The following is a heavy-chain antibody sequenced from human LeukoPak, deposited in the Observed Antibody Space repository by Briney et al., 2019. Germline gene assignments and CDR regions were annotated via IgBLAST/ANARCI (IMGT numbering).Heavy chain of an antibody. D-gene: IGHD4-11*01. CDR1: GASISSSGYY. Sequence: SETMSLTCIVSGASISSSGYYWGWIRQPPGMGLEWNGRIYYSGSTYYNPSLKSRVTISVDTSKNQFSLKLSSVTAAETAVYYCARVSYSNYALGAYYYYMDAWGKGTTVTVSS. V-gene: IGHV4-39*01. J-gene: IGHJ6*03. CDR3: ARVSYSNYALGAYYYYMDA. CDR2: IYYSGST.